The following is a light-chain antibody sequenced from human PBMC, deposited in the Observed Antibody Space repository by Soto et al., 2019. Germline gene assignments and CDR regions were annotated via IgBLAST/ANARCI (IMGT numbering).Light chain of an antibody. J-gene: IGKJ4*01. CDR2: VAS. CDR1: QSVSSY. Sequence: EIVLTQSPATLSLSPGERATLSCRASQSVSSYLAWYQQKPGQAPRLLIYVASNMATGIPARFSGSGSGTDFTLTISSLEPEDFAVYYCQQRINWPPLTFGGGTKVEIK. V-gene: IGKV3-11*01. CDR3: QQRINWPPLT.